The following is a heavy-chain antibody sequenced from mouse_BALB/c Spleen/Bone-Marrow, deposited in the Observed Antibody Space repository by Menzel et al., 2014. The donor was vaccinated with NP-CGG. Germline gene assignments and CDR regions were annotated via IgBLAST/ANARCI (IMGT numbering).Heavy chain of an antibody. CDR3: VTSTYNDV. V-gene: IGHV10-1*02. CDR2: IRSKSNNFPT. J-gene: IGHJ1*01. CDR1: GFTFNTYA. D-gene: IGHD5-1*01. Sequence: EVQLAESGGRLVQPKGALKLSCAASGFTFNTYAMNWVRQAPGKGLEWVARIRSKSNNFPTYYADSVKDRFTISRDDSQSMLYLQMNNLKTEDTAMYYCVTSTYNDVWGAGTTVTDSS.